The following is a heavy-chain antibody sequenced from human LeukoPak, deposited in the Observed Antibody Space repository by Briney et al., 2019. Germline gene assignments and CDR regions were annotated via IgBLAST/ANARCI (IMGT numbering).Heavy chain of an antibody. V-gene: IGHV4-39*07. CDR1: GGSISSTGHY. CDR2: INHSGST. CDR3: ARGRSSGWFGN. Sequence: KPSETLSLTCSVSGGSISSTGHYWGWIRQPPGKGLEWIGEINHSGSTNYNPSLKSRVTISVDTSKNQFSLKLSSVTAADTAVYYCARGRSSGWFGNWGQGTLVTVSS. J-gene: IGHJ4*02. D-gene: IGHD6-19*01.